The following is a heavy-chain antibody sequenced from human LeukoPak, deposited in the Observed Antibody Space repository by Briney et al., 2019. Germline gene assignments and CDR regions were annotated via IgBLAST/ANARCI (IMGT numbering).Heavy chain of an antibody. CDR1: GGSISSGGYS. CDR2: IYHSGST. Sequence: SETLSLTCAVSGGSISSGGYSWSWIRQPPGKSLEWLGYIYHSGSTYYNPSLMSRVTISVDRSKIQFSLKLSSVTAADTAVYYCAREYCSGGSCYFDYWGQGTLVTVSS. D-gene: IGHD2-15*01. CDR3: AREYCSGGSCYFDY. J-gene: IGHJ4*02. V-gene: IGHV4-30-2*01.